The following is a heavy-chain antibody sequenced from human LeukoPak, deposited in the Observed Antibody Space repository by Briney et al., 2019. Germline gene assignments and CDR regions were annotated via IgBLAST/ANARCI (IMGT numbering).Heavy chain of an antibody. D-gene: IGHD3-22*01. J-gene: IGHJ4*02. V-gene: IGHV4-34*01. Sequence: PAETLSLTCAVYGGSFSGYYWSFIRQSPGQGLEWLGEINRGRTTNYNPSLKTRVTMSIDTSKIQFSLRLSSVTAADTAVYYCARLRGYNYDNSGYQLPDYFDLWGQGSPVTVSS. CDR1: GGSFSGYY. CDR3: ARLRGYNYDNSGYQLPDYFDL. CDR2: INRGRTT.